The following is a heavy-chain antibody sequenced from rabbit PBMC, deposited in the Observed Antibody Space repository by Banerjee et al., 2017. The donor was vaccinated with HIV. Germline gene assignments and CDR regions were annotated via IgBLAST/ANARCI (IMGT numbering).Heavy chain of an antibody. D-gene: IGHD1-1*01. J-gene: IGHJ4*01. Sequence: QEQLVESGGGLAQPGGTLTLTCKASGFSLSDNYVMCWVRQAPGKGLELIACIVTSSGSTFYASWAKGRFTISKTSSTTVTLQMTSLTAADTATYFCARDVGSSGRYYFNLWGPGTLVTVS. CDR2: IVTSSGST. CDR3: ARDVGSSGRYYFNL. CDR1: GFSLSDNYV. V-gene: IGHV1S45*01.